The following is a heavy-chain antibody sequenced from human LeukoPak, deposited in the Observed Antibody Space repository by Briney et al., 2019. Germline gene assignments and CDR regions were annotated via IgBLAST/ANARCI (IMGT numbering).Heavy chain of an antibody. V-gene: IGHV4-34*01. J-gene: IGHJ4*02. CDR3: ARGRLPSTYYYDSSGYYSDY. Sequence: SETLSLTCAVYGGSFSGYYWSWIRQPPGKGLDWIGEINHSGSTNYNPSLKSRVTISVDTSKNQFSLKLSSVTAADTAVYYCARGRLPSTYYYDSSGYYSDYWGQGTLVTVSS. CDR1: GGSFSGYY. D-gene: IGHD3-22*01. CDR2: INHSGST.